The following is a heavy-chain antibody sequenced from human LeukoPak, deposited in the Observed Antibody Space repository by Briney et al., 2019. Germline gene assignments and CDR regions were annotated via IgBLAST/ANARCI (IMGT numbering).Heavy chain of an antibody. D-gene: IGHD4-17*01. CDR1: GGSISSGDYY. CDR2: IYYSGST. Sequence: PSQTLSLTCTVSGGSISSGDYYWSWIRQPPGKGLEWIGYIYYSGSTYYNPSLKSRVTISVDTSKNQFSLKLSSVTAADTAVYYCARTHTVTTFGVDWFDPWGQGTLVTVSS. V-gene: IGHV4-30-4*01. J-gene: IGHJ5*02. CDR3: ARTHTVTTFGVDWFDP.